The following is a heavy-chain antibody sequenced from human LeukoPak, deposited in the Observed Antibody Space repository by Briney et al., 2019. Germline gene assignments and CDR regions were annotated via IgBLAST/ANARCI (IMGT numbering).Heavy chain of an antibody. CDR2: IYSGGST. V-gene: IGHV3-53*01. J-gene: IGHJ6*02. CDR3: ARDSDNWNDVGMDV. Sequence: GGSLRLSCAASGFTVSSNYMSWVRQAPGKGLEWVSVIYSGGSTYYADSVKGRFTISRDNSKNTLYLQMNSLRAEDTAVYYCARDSDNWNDVGMDVWGQGTTVTVSS. CDR1: GFTVSSNY. D-gene: IGHD1-20*01.